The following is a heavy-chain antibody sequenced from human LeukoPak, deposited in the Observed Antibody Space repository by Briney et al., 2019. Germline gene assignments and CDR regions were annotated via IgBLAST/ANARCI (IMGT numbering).Heavy chain of an antibody. J-gene: IGHJ6*02. D-gene: IGHD6-13*01. CDR1: GYTFTGYY. CDR2: INPNSGGT. Sequence: DSVKVSCKASGYTFTGYYMHWVRQSPGQGLEWMGWINPNSGGTNYAQKFQGRVTMTRDTSISTAYMELSRLRFDDTAVYYCARGGGLSSSWYERNYYYYYGMDVWGQGTTVTVSS. CDR3: ARGGGLSSSWYERNYYYYYGMDV. V-gene: IGHV1-2*02.